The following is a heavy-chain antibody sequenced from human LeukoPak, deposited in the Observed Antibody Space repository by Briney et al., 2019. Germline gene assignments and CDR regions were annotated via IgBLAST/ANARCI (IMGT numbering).Heavy chain of an antibody. V-gene: IGHV4-34*01. D-gene: IGHD3-9*01. CDR2: INHSGST. J-gene: IGHJ4*02. Sequence: SETLSLTCAVYGGSFSGYYWRWIRQAPGKGLEWIGEINHSGSTNYNPSLKSRVTISVDTSKNQFSLKLSSVTAADTAVYYCAREFGHFDWLLYPIYYFDYWGQGTLVTVSS. CDR3: AREFGHFDWLLYPIYYFDY. CDR1: GGSFSGYY.